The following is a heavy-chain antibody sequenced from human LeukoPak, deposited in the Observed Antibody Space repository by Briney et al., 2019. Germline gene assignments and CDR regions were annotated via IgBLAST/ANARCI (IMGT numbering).Heavy chain of an antibody. V-gene: IGHV1-2*02. CDR3: ARGTRRDGYNYRALDI. J-gene: IGHJ3*02. Sequence: ASVKVSCKASGYTFTGYYMHWVRQAPGQGLEWMGWINPNSGGTNYAQKFQGRVTMTRDTSISTAYMELSRLRSDDTAVYYCARGTRRDGYNYRALDIWGQGTMVTVSS. D-gene: IGHD5-24*01. CDR1: GYTFTGYY. CDR2: INPNSGGT.